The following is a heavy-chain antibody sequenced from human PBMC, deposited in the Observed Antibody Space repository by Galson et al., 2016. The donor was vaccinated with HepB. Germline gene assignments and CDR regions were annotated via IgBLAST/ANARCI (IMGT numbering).Heavy chain of an antibody. Sequence: SLRLSCAASGFTFSSYPMSWVRQAPGKGLEWVSRISGSGDTTNYADSVRGRFTISRDNSKSTLFLKLSSLRAGDTAVYYCASRGGGNGSWYKDWGQGNLVTVS. D-gene: IGHD6-13*01. CDR1: GFTFSSYP. V-gene: IGHV3-23*01. J-gene: IGHJ4*02. CDR3: ASRGGGNGSWYKD. CDR2: ISGSGDTT.